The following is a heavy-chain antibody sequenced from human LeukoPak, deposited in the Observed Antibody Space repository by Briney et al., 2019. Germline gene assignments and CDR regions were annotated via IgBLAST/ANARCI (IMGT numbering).Heavy chain of an antibody. CDR1: GGSISSYY. D-gene: IGHD4-17*01. J-gene: IGHJ3*02. CDR2: IYYSGST. Sequence: SETLPLTCTVSGGSISSYYWSWIRQPPGKGLEWIGYIYYSGSTNYNPSLKSRVTISVDTSKNQFSLKLSSVTAADTAVYYCATKIGDYPGAFDIWGQGTMVTVSS. V-gene: IGHV4-59*01. CDR3: ATKIGDYPGAFDI.